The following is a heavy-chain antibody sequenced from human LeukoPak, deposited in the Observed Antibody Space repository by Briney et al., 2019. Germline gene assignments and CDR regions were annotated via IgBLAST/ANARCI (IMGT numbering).Heavy chain of an antibody. CDR3: GRVGCTGGNCKPYAYYATDV. Sequence: GGSLRFSCAASGFTFNTYAMHWVRQAPGKGLEWVAIIWYDGSDKYYADSVRGRFTISRDNSKNTLYLQMNSLRAEDTAVYYCGRVGCTGGNCKPYAYYATDVWGQGTTVTVSS. J-gene: IGHJ6*02. D-gene: IGHD2-15*01. V-gene: IGHV3-33*01. CDR2: IWYDGSDK. CDR1: GFTFNTYA.